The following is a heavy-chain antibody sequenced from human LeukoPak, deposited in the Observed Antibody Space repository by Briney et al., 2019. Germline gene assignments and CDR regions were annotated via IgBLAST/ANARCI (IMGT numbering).Heavy chain of an antibody. CDR1: GFTFSSYW. J-gene: IGHJ4*02. V-gene: IGHV3-74*01. CDR3: ASLTPKRWLQPGLEY. Sequence: GGSLRLSCAASGFTFSSYWMHWVRQAPGKGLVWVSRINSDGSSTSYADSVKGRFTISRDNAKNTLYLQMNSLRADDTAVYYCASLTPKRWLQPGLEYWGQGTLVTVSS. CDR2: INSDGSST. D-gene: IGHD5-24*01.